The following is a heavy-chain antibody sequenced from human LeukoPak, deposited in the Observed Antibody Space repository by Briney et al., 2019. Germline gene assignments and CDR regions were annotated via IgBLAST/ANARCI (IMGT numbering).Heavy chain of an antibody. CDR1: GFTFTRYS. Sequence: PGGSLRLSCAASGFTFTRYSMNWVRQAPGKGLEWVSSISGYSDYIFYADSVKGRFTISRDNAKNSLYLQMNSLRAEDTAVYYCARENYGSGSYYESTDAFDIWGQGTMVTVSS. J-gene: IGHJ3*02. CDR3: ARENYGSGSYYESTDAFDI. V-gene: IGHV3-21*01. D-gene: IGHD3-10*01. CDR2: ISGYSDYI.